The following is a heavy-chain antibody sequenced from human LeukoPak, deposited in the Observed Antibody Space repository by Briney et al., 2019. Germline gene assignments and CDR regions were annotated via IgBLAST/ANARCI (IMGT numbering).Heavy chain of an antibody. CDR2: IKQDGSEK. V-gene: IGHV3-7*01. Sequence: GGSLRLSCAASGFTFSSYWMSWVRQAPGKGLEWVANIKQDGSEKYYVDSVKGRFTISRDNAKNSLYLQMNSLRAEDTAVYYCARNSLPPYYYGSGTQDYFDYWGQGTLVTVSS. CDR3: ARNSLPPYYYGSGTQDYFDY. D-gene: IGHD3-10*01. J-gene: IGHJ4*02. CDR1: GFTFSSYW.